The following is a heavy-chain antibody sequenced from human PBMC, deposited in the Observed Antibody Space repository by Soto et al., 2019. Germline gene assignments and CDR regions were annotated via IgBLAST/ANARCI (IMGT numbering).Heavy chain of an antibody. Sequence: PSETLSLTCTVSGDSISSSNNYWSWIRQPPGEGLEWIGFIYYSGTTSYSPSLNSRVAISLDTSKNQFSLRLTSVTAADTAVYFCARRLVATVATSENNWLHPRGQGVLVTVSS. CDR1: GDSISSSNNY. CDR3: ARRLVATVATSENNWLHP. J-gene: IGHJ5*02. D-gene: IGHD4-17*01. V-gene: IGHV4-30-4*01. CDR2: IYYSGTT.